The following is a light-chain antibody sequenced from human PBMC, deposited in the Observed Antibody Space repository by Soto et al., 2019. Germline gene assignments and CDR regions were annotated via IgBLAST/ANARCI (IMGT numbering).Light chain of an antibody. J-gene: IGLJ2*01. CDR1: SSDVGGYDY. CDR3: SSYTTSSTVV. CDR2: EVT. Sequence: QSALTQPASVSGSLGQSITISCTGTSSDVGGYDYVSWYQQHPGKDPKVVIFEVTYRPSGVSSRFSGSKSGNTASLTVSGPQAEDEGDYYCSSYTTSSTVVFGGGTKVTVL. V-gene: IGLV2-14*01.